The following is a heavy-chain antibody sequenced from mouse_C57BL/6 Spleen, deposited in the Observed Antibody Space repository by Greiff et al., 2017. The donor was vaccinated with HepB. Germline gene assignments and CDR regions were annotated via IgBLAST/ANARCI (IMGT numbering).Heavy chain of an antibody. V-gene: IGHV1-64*01. CDR1: GYTFTSYW. Sequence: VQLQQPGAELVKPGASVKLSCKASGYTFTSYWMHWVKQRPGQGLEWIGMIHPNSGSTNYNEKFKSKATLTVDKSSSTAYMQLSSLTSEDSAVYYCATYSNYGAWFAYWGQGTLVTVSA. D-gene: IGHD2-5*01. CDR3: ATYSNYGAWFAY. CDR2: IHPNSGST. J-gene: IGHJ3*01.